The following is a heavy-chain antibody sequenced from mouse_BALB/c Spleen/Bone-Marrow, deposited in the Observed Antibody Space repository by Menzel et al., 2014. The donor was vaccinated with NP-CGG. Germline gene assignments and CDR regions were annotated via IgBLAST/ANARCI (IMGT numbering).Heavy chain of an antibody. CDR1: GFDFSRYW. CDR2: INPDSSSI. CDR3: ARLSYYGRFAY. V-gene: IGHV4-1*02. J-gene: IGHJ3*01. D-gene: IGHD1-1*01. Sequence: EVQLQQSGGGLVQPGGSLKLSCAASGFDFSRYWMSWVRQAPGKGLEWIGEINPDSSSINYTPSLKDKFIISRDNAKNTLYLQMSKVRSEDTALYYCARLSYYGRFAYWGQGTLVTVSA.